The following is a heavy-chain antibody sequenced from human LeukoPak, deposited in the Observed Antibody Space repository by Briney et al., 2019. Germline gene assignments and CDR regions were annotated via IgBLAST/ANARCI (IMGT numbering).Heavy chain of an antibody. Sequence: PGGSLRLSCAASGFTFSSYAMSWVRQAPGKGLEWVSGISGSGSTTFYVDSVKGRFTISRDNSKNTLYLQMNSLRAEDTAIYYCAKGFRGYSSSFFGYWGQGTLVTVSS. D-gene: IGHD6-13*01. CDR1: GFTFSSYA. J-gene: IGHJ4*02. CDR2: ISGSGSTT. CDR3: AKGFRGYSSSFFGY. V-gene: IGHV3-23*01.